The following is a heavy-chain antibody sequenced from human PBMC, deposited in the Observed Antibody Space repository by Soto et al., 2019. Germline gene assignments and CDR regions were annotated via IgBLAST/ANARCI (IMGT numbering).Heavy chain of an antibody. CDR3: ATKTDWPDDYYYYYGMDV. J-gene: IGHJ6*02. CDR2: ISGSGGST. D-gene: IGHD3-9*01. V-gene: IGHV3-23*01. Sequence: EVQLLESGGGLVQPGGSLRLSCAASGFTFSSYAMSWVRQAPGKGLEWVSAISGSGGSTYYADSVKGRFTISRDNSKNTLYLQMNSLRAEDTAVYYCATKTDWPDDYYYYYGMDVWGQGTTVTVSS. CDR1: GFTFSSYA.